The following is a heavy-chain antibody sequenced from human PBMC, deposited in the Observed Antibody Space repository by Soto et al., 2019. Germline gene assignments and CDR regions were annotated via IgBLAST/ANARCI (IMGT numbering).Heavy chain of an antibody. CDR2: IFYSGTT. V-gene: IGHV4-31*03. J-gene: IGHJ5*02. Sequence: SETLSLTCTVSGDSISNVNYYWTWIRQHPGKGLEWIGYIFYSGTTYYNPSLKSRVTISVDTSKNQFSLKLSSVTAADTAVYYCARSVDPWGQGTLVTVSS. CDR3: ARSVDP. CDR1: GDSISNVNYY.